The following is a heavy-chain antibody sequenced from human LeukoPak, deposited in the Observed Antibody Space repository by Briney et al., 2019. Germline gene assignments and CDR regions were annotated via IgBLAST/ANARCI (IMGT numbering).Heavy chain of an antibody. J-gene: IGHJ3*02. CDR1: GFTFSSYW. V-gene: IGHV3-7*01. D-gene: IGHD5-24*01. CDR3: ARDKGYNLLSASDI. CDR2: IKQDGSEK. Sequence: GGSLRLSCAASGFTFSSYWMSWVRQAPGKGLEWVANIKQDGSEKYYVDSVKGRFTISRDNAKNSLYLQMNSLRAEDTAVYYCARDKGYNLLSASDIWGLGTVVTVSS.